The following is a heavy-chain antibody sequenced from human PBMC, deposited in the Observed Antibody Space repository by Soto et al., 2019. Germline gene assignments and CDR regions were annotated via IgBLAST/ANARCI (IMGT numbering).Heavy chain of an antibody. CDR1: GGSITSGGYS. CDR2: IFRSGST. V-gene: IGHV4-30-2*01. D-gene: IGHD1-26*01. CDR3: ARGRGSYSAGFDY. Sequence: LSLTCAVFGGSITSGGYSWSWIRQPPGKGLEWIGYIFRSGSTSYTPSLKSRVTISLDRSKNQFSLNLSSVTAADTAVYFCARGRGSYSAGFDYWGQGALVTVSS. J-gene: IGHJ4*02.